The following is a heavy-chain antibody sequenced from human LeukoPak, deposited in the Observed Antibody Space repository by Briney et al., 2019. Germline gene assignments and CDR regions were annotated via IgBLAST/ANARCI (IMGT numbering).Heavy chain of an antibody. CDR1: GGSISSYY. V-gene: IGHV4-59*08. CDR3: ARNDCSSTSCYGYYYYGMDV. J-gene: IGHJ6*02. CDR2: IYYSGST. Sequence: ASETLSLTCTVSGGSISSYYWSWIRQPPGKGLEWIGYIYYSGSTNYNPSLKSRVTISVDTSKNQFSLKLSSVTAADTAVYYCARNDCSSTSCYGYYYYGMDVWGQGTTVTVSS. D-gene: IGHD2-2*01.